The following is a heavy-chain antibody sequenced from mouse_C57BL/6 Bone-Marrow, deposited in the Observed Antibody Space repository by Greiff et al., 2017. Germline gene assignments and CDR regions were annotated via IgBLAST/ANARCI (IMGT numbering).Heavy chain of an antibody. V-gene: IGHV5-6*01. CDR2: ISSGGSYT. CDR1: GFTFSSYG. D-gene: IGHD1-1*01. CDR3: ARPTFISPWVAY. J-gene: IGHJ3*01. Sequence: EVKLMESGGDLVKPGGSLKLSCAASGFTFSSYGMSWVRQTSDKRLEWVATISSGGSYTYYPASVKGRFTISRDNAKNTLYLHMSRLKSEDTAMYTCARPTFISPWVAYWGQGTIVTVSA.